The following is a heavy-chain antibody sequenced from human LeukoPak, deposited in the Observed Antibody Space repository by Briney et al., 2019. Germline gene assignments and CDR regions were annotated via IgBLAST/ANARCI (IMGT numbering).Heavy chain of an antibody. CDR3: AKDLGRYRNNFFDH. Sequence: GGSLRLSCAASGFTFSSYGMHWVRQAPGKGLEWVAVISYDGSNKYYADSVKGRFTISRDNSKNTLYLQMNSLRAEDTAVYYCAKDLGRYRNNFFDHWGQGNLVTVSS. CDR1: GFTFSSYG. J-gene: IGHJ4*02. CDR2: ISYDGSNK. V-gene: IGHV3-30*18. D-gene: IGHD1-26*01.